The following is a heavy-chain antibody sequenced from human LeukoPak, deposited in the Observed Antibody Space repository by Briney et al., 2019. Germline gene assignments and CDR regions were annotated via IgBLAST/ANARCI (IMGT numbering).Heavy chain of an antibody. V-gene: IGHV3-30*18. CDR2: ISYDGTNK. CDR3: AKGQPPDY. J-gene: IGHJ4*02. Sequence: GGSLGLSCAASGFTFSSYGMHWVRQAPGKGLEWVAVISYDGTNKYYTDSVKGRFTISRDNSKNTLYLQMNSLRAEDTAVYYCAKGQPPDYWGQGTLVTVSS. D-gene: IGHD5-18*01. CDR1: GFTFSSYG.